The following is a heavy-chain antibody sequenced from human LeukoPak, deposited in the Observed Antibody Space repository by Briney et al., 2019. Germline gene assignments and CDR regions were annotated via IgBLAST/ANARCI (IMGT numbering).Heavy chain of an antibody. D-gene: IGHD2-2*01. CDR2: IYTSGST. V-gene: IGHV4-4*07. Sequence: SDTLSLTCTVSGGSIRSYYWSWLRQPAGKGLEWIGRIYTSGSTNYNPSLKSRVTMSVDTSKNQFSLKLSFVTAADTVVYYCATGDYCSSTSCAANDAFDIWGQGTMVTVSS. CDR1: GGSIRSYY. CDR3: ATGDYCSSTSCAANDAFDI. J-gene: IGHJ3*02.